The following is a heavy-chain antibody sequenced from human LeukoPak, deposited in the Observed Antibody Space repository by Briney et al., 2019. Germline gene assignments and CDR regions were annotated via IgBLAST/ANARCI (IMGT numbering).Heavy chain of an antibody. CDR1: GFTLSSYS. J-gene: IGHJ4*02. CDR3: ARSDTAMVPVDY. CDR2: IYYSGST. Sequence: PGGSLRLSCAASGFTLSSYSMNWVRQAPGKGLEWIGYIYYSGSTNYNPSLKSRVTISVDTSKNQFSLKLSSVTAADTAVYYCARSDTAMVPVDYWGQGTLVTVSS. V-gene: IGHV4-59*01. D-gene: IGHD5-18*01.